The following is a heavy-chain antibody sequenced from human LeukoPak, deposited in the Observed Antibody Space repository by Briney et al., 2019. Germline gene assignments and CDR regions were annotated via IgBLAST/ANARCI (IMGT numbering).Heavy chain of an antibody. J-gene: IGHJ4*02. CDR3: ARVEEVGANDY. V-gene: IGHV3-74*01. D-gene: IGHD1-26*01. CDR1: GFTFSIYW. CDR2: INSDGSST. Sequence: GGSLRLSCAASGFTFSIYWVHWVRQAPGKGLVWVSSINSDGSSTSYADSVKGRFTISRDNAKNSLYLQMNSLRAEDTAVYYCARVEEVGANDYWGQGTLVTVSS.